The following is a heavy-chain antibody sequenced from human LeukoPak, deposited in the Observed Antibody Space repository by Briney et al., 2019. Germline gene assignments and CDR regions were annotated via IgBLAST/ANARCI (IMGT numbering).Heavy chain of an antibody. J-gene: IGHJ4*02. D-gene: IGHD6-6*01. CDR1: GGSISSGGYY. CDR3: AREVRLVRNYYFDY. CDR2: IYDSGST. V-gene: IGHV4-31*03. Sequence: PSQTLSLTCTVSGGSISSGGYYWSWIRQHPGKGLEWIGYIYDSGSTYYNPSLKSRVTISVDTSKNQFSLKLSSVTAADTAVYYCAREVRLVRNYYFDYWGQGTLVTVSS.